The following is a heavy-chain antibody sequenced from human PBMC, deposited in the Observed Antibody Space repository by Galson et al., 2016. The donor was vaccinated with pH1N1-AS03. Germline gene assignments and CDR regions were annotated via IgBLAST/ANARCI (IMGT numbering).Heavy chain of an antibody. CDR2: ISPDGSRT. Sequence: SLRLSCAASGFTFSRSWMYWVRQGPGKGLVWVSSISPDGSRTGYADSVKGRFTSSRDNAKNMLYVEMKILRADDTAVYYCVSDNWNDPHMDSWGRGTQVTVSS. CDR3: VSDNWNDPHMDS. V-gene: IGHV3-74*01. D-gene: IGHD1-20*01. CDR1: GFTFSRSW. J-gene: IGHJ5*01.